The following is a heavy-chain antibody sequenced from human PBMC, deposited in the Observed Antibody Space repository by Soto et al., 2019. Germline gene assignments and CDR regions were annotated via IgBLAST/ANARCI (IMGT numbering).Heavy chain of an antibody. CDR2: ISYDGDNK. Sequence: QVQLVESGGGVVQPGRSLRLSCAASGFTFNNYAMHWVRQAPGKGLEWVAVISYDGDNKYYADSVKGRFTISRDNSKNPLYMQMNSLRSEDTAVYYCARDRDSFVYLPLWPADFWGQGTLVTVSS. D-gene: IGHD5-18*01. CDR3: ARDRDSFVYLPLWPADF. CDR1: GFTFNNYA. V-gene: IGHV3-30-3*01. J-gene: IGHJ4*02.